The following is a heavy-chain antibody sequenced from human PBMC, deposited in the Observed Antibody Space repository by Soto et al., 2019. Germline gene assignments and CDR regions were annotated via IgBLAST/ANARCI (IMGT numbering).Heavy chain of an antibody. CDR3: ARDLEFRDGNISHLDY. Sequence: SVKVSCKASGGTFRNHVFNWVRQAPGQGLEWMGGIIPITGTPNYAQKFQGRVTITADASTNTVYLDVSSLRSQDTAVYYCARDLEFRDGNISHLDYWGQGTLVTVSS. V-gene: IGHV1-69*13. J-gene: IGHJ4*02. D-gene: IGHD3-10*01. CDR2: IIPITGTP. CDR1: GGTFRNHV.